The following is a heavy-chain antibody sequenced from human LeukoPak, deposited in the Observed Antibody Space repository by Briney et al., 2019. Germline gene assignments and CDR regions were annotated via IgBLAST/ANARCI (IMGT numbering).Heavy chain of an antibody. CDR3: AFSKYSRSDFDS. V-gene: IGHV2-5*02. CDR1: GFSLSTNDVG. Sequence: SGPTLVNPTQTLTLTCTFSGFSLSTNDVGVGWIRQPPGEALEWLALIYWDDDKRYSPSQKSRLTITKDTSKNQVVLTMANMDPADTATCYCAFSKYSRSDFDSWGQGTLVTVSS. J-gene: IGHJ4*02. CDR2: IYWDDDK. D-gene: IGHD6-6*01.